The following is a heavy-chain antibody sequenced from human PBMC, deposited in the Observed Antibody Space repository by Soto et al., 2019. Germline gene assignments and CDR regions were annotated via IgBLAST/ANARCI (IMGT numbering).Heavy chain of an antibody. D-gene: IGHD6-13*01. CDR1: GGSISSSSYY. V-gene: IGHV4-39*01. CDR2: IYYSGST. Sequence: SETLSLTCTVSGGSISSSSYYWGWIRQPPGKGLEWIGSIYYSGSTYYNPSLKSRVTISVDTSKNQFSLKLSSVTAADTAVYYCARHLSVAAAAPSPYYYYYGMDVWGQGTTVTVS. CDR3: ARHLSVAAAAPSPYYYYYGMDV. J-gene: IGHJ6*02.